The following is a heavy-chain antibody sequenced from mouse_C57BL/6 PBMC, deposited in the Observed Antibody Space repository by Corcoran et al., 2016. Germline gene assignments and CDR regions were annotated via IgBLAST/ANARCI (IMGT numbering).Heavy chain of an antibody. J-gene: IGHJ3*01. CDR3: ASSPYYSNYGFAY. Sequence: QVQLQQSGPELVKPGASVKISCKASGYTFTDYYINWVKQRPGQGLEWIGWIYPRDGSTKYNEKFKGKATLTVDTSSSTAYMELHSLTSEDSAVYFCASSPYYSNYGFAYWGQGTLVTVSA. CDR2: IYPRDGST. V-gene: IGHV1-85*01. CDR1: GYTFTDYY. D-gene: IGHD2-5*01.